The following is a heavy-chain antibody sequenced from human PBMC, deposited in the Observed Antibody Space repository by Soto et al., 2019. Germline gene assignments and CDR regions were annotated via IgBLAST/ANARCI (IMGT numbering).Heavy chain of an antibody. CDR1: GFTFGSYG. CDR2: ISYDGSNK. D-gene: IGHD6-13*01. Sequence: GGSLRLSCAASGFTFGSYGMHWVRQAPGKGLEWVAVISYDGSNKYYADSVKGRFTISRDNSKNTLYLQMNSLRAEDTAVYYCAKFTGSSWYAPFGAWGQGTLVTGSS. V-gene: IGHV3-30*18. J-gene: IGHJ5*02. CDR3: AKFTGSSWYAPFGA.